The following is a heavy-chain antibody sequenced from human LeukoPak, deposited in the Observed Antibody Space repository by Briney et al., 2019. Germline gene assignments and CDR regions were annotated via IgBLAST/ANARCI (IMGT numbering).Heavy chain of an antibody. D-gene: IGHD3-22*01. CDR1: GGSISSSSYY. CDR2: IYYSGST. CDR3: ARHFEHYYYDSSGLVYAFHI. J-gene: IGHJ3*02. V-gene: IGHV4-39*01. Sequence: SETLSLTCTVSGGSISSSSYYWGWIRQPPGKGLEWIGSIYYSGSTYYNPSLKSRVTISVDTSKNQFSLKLSSVTAADTAVYYCARHFEHYYYDSSGLVYAFHIWGQGTMVTVSS.